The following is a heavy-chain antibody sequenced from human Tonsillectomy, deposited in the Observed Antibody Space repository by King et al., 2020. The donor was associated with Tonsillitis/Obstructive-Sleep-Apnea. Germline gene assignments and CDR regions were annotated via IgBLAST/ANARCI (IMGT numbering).Heavy chain of an antibody. Sequence: VQLQESGPGLVKPSETLSLTCTVSGGSISSYYWSWIRQPPGKGLEWIGYIYYSGSTNYNPSLKSRVTISVDTSKNQFSLKLSSVSAADTAVYYCAREGDGYPGAFDIWGQGTMVTVSS. CDR1: GGSISSYY. V-gene: IGHV4-59*01. J-gene: IGHJ3*02. CDR2: IYYSGST. CDR3: AREGDGYPGAFDI. D-gene: IGHD5-24*01.